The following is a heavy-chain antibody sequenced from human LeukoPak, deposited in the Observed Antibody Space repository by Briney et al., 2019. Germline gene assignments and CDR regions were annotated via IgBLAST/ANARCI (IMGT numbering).Heavy chain of an antibody. V-gene: IGHV3-23*01. CDR3: AKDTGYSSGWYDY. Sequence: GGSLRLSCAASGFTFSSYAMSWVRQAPGKGLEWDSAISGSGGSTYYADSVKGRFTISRDNSKNTLYLQMNSLRAEDTAVYYCAKDTGYSSGWYDYWGQGTLVTVSS. J-gene: IGHJ4*02. CDR1: GFTFSSYA. D-gene: IGHD6-19*01. CDR2: ISGSGGST.